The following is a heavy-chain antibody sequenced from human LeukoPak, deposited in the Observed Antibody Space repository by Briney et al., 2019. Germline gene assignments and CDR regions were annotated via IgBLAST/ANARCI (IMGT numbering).Heavy chain of an antibody. CDR2: ISVSDIYT. Sequence: PGGSLRLSCAASGFTFASSAMSWVRQAPGKGLEWVSAISVSDIYTSYADSVKGRFTISRDNSKNTLYLQMNSLRAEDTAIYYCARTTGVVASGTNDYWGQGTLVIVSS. V-gene: IGHV3-23*01. D-gene: IGHD1-1*01. CDR1: GFTFASSA. CDR3: ARTTGVVASGTNDY. J-gene: IGHJ4*02.